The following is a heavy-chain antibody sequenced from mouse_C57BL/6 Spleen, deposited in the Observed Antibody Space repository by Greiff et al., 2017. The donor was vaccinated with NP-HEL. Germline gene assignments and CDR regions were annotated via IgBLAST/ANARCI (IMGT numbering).Heavy chain of an antibody. D-gene: IGHD1-1*01. V-gene: IGHV1-69*01. Sequence: VKLQQPGAELVMPGASVKLSCKASGYTFTSYWMHWVKQRPGQGLEWIGEIDPSDSYTNYNQKFKGKSTLTVDKSSSTAYMQLSSLTSEDSAVYYCARGGIYYYGSSLDYWGQGTTLTVSS. CDR1: GYTFTSYW. CDR3: ARGGIYYYGSSLDY. J-gene: IGHJ2*01. CDR2: IDPSDSYT.